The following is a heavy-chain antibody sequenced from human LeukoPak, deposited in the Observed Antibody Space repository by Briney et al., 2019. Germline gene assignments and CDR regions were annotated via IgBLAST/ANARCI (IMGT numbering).Heavy chain of an antibody. CDR2: FVPEDGET. CDR1: GYTLTELS. J-gene: IGHJ4*02. Sequence: GASVKVSCMLSGYTLTELSMHWVRQAPGKGLEWMGGFVPEDGETIYAQKFQGRVTMTEDTSTDTAYMELSSLRSEDTAVYYCATGEFSSSGQDFDYWGQGTLVTVSS. V-gene: IGHV1-24*01. D-gene: IGHD6-6*01. CDR3: ATGEFSSSGQDFDY.